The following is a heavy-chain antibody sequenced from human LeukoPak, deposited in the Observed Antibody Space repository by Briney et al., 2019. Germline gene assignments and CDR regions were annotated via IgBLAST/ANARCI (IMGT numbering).Heavy chain of an antibody. Sequence: GASVKVSCKTSGYTFTSYGISWVRQAPGQGLEWMGWISAYNGNTNYAQKFQGRLTMTTDTSTSTAYMEMRSLRSGDTAVYYCARAEPLVATIFDYWGQGTLVTVSS. CDR2: ISAYNGNT. CDR1: GYTFTSYG. V-gene: IGHV1-18*01. CDR3: ARAEPLVATIFDY. J-gene: IGHJ4*02. D-gene: IGHD5-12*01.